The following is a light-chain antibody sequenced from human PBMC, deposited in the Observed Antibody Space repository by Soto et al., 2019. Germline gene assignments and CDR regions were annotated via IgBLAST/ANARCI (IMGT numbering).Light chain of an antibody. CDR2: WAS. Sequence: DILMTQSPDSLAVSLGERATMNCRCRRTFVYKSNNKNHLAWYQQKPGQPPQLIIYWASTRESGVPERFSGSGSGTDFTLTISSLEAEDVAFYWCQQYFDVPFTFGGGTKVDIK. V-gene: IGKV4-1*01. CDR3: QQYFDVPFT. J-gene: IGKJ4*01. CDR1: RTFVYKSNNKNH.